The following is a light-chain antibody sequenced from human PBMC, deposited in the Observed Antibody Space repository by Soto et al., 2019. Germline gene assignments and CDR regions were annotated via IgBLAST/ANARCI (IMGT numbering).Light chain of an antibody. CDR3: QSYDSSLSGCYV. CDR2: GDS. V-gene: IGLV1-40*01. Sequence: QSVLTQPPSVSVAPGQRVTMSCTGSSSNIGAGYDVHWYQQLPGTAPKLLIYGDSNRPSGVPDRFSGSKSGTSASLAITGLQAEDEADYYCQSYDSSLSGCYVFGTGTKVT. J-gene: IGLJ1*01. CDR1: SSNIGAGYD.